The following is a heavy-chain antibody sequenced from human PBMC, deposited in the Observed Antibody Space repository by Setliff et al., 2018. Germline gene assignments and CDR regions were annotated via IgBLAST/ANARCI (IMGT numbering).Heavy chain of an antibody. CDR2: LNGDGSTT. CDR3: VRDLHWGFDY. CDR1: GFTFNSYW. D-gene: IGHD7-27*01. Sequence: GGSLRLSCAASGFTFNSYWMNWVRQAPGKGLVWVSRLNGDGSTTNYADSVKGRFTISRDNAKNTLYLQMNSLRAEDTAVYYCVRDLHWGFDYWGLGTLVTVSS. V-gene: IGHV3-74*01. J-gene: IGHJ4*02.